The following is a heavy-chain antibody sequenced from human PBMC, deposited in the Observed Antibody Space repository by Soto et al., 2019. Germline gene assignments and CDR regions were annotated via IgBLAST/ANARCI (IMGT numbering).Heavy chain of an antibody. Sequence: QVQLQQWGAGLLKPSETLSLTCAVYGGSFSGYYWSWIRQPPGKGLEWIGEINHSGSTNDNPSLKSRVTISVDTSKNQFSLKMRSVTAADTAVYYCARVVGSSGDYFDYWGQGTLVTVSS. CDR2: INHSGST. V-gene: IGHV4-34*01. CDR3: ARVVGSSGDYFDY. J-gene: IGHJ4*02. CDR1: GGSFSGYY. D-gene: IGHD3-10*01.